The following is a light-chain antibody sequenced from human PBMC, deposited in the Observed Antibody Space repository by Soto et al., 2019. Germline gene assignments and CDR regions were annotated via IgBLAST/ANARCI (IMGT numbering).Light chain of an antibody. CDR1: HTVRNY. V-gene: IGKV3-11*01. Sequence: EIVVTHSPSTVALSPVESATLSCSASHTVRNYLAWYQQKPGQAPRLLIYDASNRATGVPARFSGRGSGTDFTLTISSLEPEDFAVYYCQQRNNWPGTFGQGTKVDIK. CDR2: DAS. CDR3: QQRNNWPGT. J-gene: IGKJ1*01.